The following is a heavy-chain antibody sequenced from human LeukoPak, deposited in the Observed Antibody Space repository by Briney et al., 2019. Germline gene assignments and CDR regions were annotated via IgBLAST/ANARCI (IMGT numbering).Heavy chain of an antibody. CDR3: ARDRGYLGN. CDR1: GFTVSTNH. J-gene: IGHJ4*02. CDR2: SYGGGNT. D-gene: IGHD3-10*01. V-gene: IGHV3-66*01. Sequence: GGSLRLSCAASGFTVSTNHMSWVRRAPGKGLDWVSVSYGGGNTHYADSVKGRFTISRDNSKNTLFLQMNSLRAEDTAVYYCARDRGYLGNWGQGTLVTVSS.